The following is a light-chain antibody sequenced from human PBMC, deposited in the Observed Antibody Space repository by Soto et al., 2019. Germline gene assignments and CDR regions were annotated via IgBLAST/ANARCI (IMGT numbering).Light chain of an antibody. CDR3: QQFGGSPPRLT. Sequence: EIVLTQSPGTLSLSPGERATLSCRASQSVSSSYLAWYQQKPGQAPRLLIYATSSRVTGVPDRFSGSGSETDFALTINRLEPEDFAVYYCQQFGGSPPRLTFGGGTKVEIK. CDR1: QSVSSSY. J-gene: IGKJ4*01. V-gene: IGKV3-20*01. CDR2: ATS.